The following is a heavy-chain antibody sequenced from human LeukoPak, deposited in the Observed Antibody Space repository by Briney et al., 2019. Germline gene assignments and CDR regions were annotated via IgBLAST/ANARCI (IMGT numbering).Heavy chain of an antibody. CDR1: GFTFSSYS. Sequence: PGGSLRLSCTASGFTFSSYSMNWVRQAPGKGLEWVSYINGSSSSIYYADSVKGRLTVSRDTAKNSLYLQMNSLRDEKTPIYYCARDYAFALDYWGQGTLVTVSS. CDR2: INGSSSSI. CDR3: ARDYAFALDY. J-gene: IGHJ4*02. D-gene: IGHD3-16*01. V-gene: IGHV3-48*02.